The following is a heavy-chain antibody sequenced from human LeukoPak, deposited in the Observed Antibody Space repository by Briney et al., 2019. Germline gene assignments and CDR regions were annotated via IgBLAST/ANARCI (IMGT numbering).Heavy chain of an antibody. CDR3: ARVPRKIGIMSLGVFDY. J-gene: IGHJ4*02. Sequence: ASVKVSCKASGYTFTGYYMHWVRQAPGQGLEWMGWINPNSGGTNYAQKFQGRVTMTWDTSISTAYMELSRLRSDDTAVYYCARVPRKIGIMSLGVFDYWGQGTLVTVSS. D-gene: IGHD3-16*01. CDR2: INPNSGGT. V-gene: IGHV1-2*02. CDR1: GYTFTGYY.